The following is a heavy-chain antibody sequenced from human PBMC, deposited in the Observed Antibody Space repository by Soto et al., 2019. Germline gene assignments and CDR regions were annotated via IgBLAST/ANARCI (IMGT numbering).Heavy chain of an antibody. J-gene: IGHJ1*01. CDR3: ARGRGGVQH. CDR1: GGSFSGFY. V-gene: IGHV4-34*01. Sequence: QVQLQQWGAGLLKPSETLSLTCAVYGGSFSGFYWSWIRQPPGKGLEGIGELNDSGGTNYNASLKSRVSISGDTSKNQFSLKLNFVTAADTAVYYCARGRGGVQHWGQGTLVTVSS. CDR2: LNDSGGT.